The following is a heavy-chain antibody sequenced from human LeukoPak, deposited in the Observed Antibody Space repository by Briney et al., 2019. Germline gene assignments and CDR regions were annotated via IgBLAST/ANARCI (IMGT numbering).Heavy chain of an antibody. CDR1: GFTFSTYW. D-gene: IGHD1-1*01. CDR2: INSDGRNT. Sequence: GGSLRLSCAASGFTFSTYWMHWVRQAPGKGLVWGSGINSDGRNTNYADSVKGRFTISRDNAKNTLYLQMNSLRAEDTAVYYCAKGAMEDDYYYYGMDVWGQGTTVTVSS. CDR3: AKGAMEDDYYYYGMDV. J-gene: IGHJ6*02. V-gene: IGHV3-74*01.